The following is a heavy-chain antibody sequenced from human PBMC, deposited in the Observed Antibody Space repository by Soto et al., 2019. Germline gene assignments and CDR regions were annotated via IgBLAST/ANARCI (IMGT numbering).Heavy chain of an antibody. CDR2: ISGSGGST. CDR3: AKGLVGYSSCVDAFDI. Sequence: EVQLLESGGGLVQPGGSLRLSCAASGFTFSSYAMSWVRQAPGKGLEWVSAISGSGGSTYYADSVKGRFTISRDNSKNTLYLQMNSLRAEDTGVYYCAKGLVGYSSCVDAFDIWGQGTMVTVSS. V-gene: IGHV3-23*01. J-gene: IGHJ3*02. D-gene: IGHD6-19*01. CDR1: GFTFSSYA.